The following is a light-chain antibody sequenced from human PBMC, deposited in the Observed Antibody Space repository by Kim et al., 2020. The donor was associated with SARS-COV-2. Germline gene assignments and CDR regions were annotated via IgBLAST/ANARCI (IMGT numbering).Light chain of an antibody. V-gene: IGKV4-1*01. J-gene: IGKJ4*01. CDR2: WAS. Sequence: ATFNSSSSQTVLHSISNKNEFALYQQKPGQPPKLLIDWASTRRSGVPDRFSGSGSGTDFTLTISSLQAEDVAVYFCQQYYGVPLTFGGGTKVDIK. CDR3: QQYYGVPLT. CDR1: QTVLHSISNKNE.